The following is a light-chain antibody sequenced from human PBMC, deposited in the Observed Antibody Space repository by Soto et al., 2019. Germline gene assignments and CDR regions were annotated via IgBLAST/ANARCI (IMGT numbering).Light chain of an antibody. CDR2: AAS. CDR1: HSISTY. J-gene: IGKJ5*01. CDR3: QQSYSTPRIT. Sequence: IQMTLSASTLSASVGHRVTMTCRASHSISTYLNWYHQKPGKAPDLLIYAASSLQSGVPSRFSGSGSGTDFTLTISSLQPEDFATYYCQQSYSTPRITFGQGTRLEI. V-gene: IGKV1-39*01.